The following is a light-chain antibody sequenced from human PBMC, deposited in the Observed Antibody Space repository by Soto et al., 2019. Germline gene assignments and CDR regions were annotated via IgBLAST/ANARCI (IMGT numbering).Light chain of an antibody. CDR3: QQYNNWPLHT. Sequence: TVMTQSPATLSVSPGERVTLSCRASQSVGTNLAWYQQRPGQAPRLLIYGPSTRAPGVPARFSGSGSGTEFTLTISSLQSEDLAVYYCQQYNNWPLHTFGQGTKLEIK. CDR1: QSVGTN. J-gene: IGKJ2*01. CDR2: GPS. V-gene: IGKV3-15*01.